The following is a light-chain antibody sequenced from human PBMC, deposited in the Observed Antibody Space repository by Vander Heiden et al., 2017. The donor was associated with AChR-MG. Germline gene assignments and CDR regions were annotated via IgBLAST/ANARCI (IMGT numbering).Light chain of an antibody. J-gene: IGKJ1*01. V-gene: IGKV1-8*01. CDR1: KGISSY. Sequence: AIRITQSPSSLSASTGDRVTITCRASKGISSYLAWYQQKPGKAPKLLIYDASTLQSGVPSRFSGSGSGTDFTLTISCLQSEDFATYYCQQEDSYPRTFGQGTKVEIK. CDR3: QQEDSYPRT. CDR2: DAS.